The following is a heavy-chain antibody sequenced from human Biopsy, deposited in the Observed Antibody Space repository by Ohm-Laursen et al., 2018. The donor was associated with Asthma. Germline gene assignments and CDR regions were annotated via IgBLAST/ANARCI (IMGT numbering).Heavy chain of an antibody. CDR3: ARVASYGDLYFGIDV. CDR1: GAYIGTPDYH. V-gene: IGHV4-30-4*01. Sequence: SQTLSLTCTVSGAYIGTPDYHWSWIRQSPGKGLEWIGFVFYSGTTHYSRSLERRLSISIDTTRNEFSMTLRSVTAADTAVYFCARVASYGDLYFGIDVWGPGTTVSVS. J-gene: IGHJ6*02. CDR2: VFYSGTT. D-gene: IGHD4-17*01.